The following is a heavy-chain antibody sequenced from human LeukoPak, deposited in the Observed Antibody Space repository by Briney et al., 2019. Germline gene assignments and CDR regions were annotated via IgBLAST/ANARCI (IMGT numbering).Heavy chain of an antibody. V-gene: IGHV4-4*07. CDR1: GGYIINYY. D-gene: IGHD3-22*01. CDR3: ARLKFYDSTGYNPGYYMDV. CDR2: IYISGST. Sequence: AETLPLTCTVSGGYIINYYWSWLRQSAGRGLEWVGQIYISGSTIYHLSLKSRLTMSVDTAKNQYSLKLRSVTAADTAVYYCARLKFYDSTGYNPGYYMDVWGKGITVTVSS. J-gene: IGHJ6*03.